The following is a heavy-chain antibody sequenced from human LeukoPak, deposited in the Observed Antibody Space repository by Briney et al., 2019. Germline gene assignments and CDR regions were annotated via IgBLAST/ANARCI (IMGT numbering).Heavy chain of an antibody. Sequence: GGSLRLSCAASGFTFSSYAMSWVRQAPGKGLEWVSAISGSGGSTYYADSVKGRFTISRDNSKNTLYLQMNSLRAEDRAVYYCAKVPAAYCGGDCYYDYWGQGTLVTVSS. D-gene: IGHD2-21*02. CDR3: AKVPAAYCGGDCYYDY. CDR2: ISGSGGST. J-gene: IGHJ4*02. CDR1: GFTFSSYA. V-gene: IGHV3-23*01.